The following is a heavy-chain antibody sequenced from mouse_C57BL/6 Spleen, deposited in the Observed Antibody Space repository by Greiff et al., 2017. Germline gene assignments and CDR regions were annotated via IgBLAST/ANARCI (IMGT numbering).Heavy chain of an antibody. V-gene: IGHV1-50*01. D-gene: IGHD2-10*01. CDR2: IDPSASYT. Sequence: VQLQQPGAELVKPGASVKLSCKASGYTFTSYWMQWVKQRPGQGLEWIGEIDPSASYTNYNQKFKGKATLTVGTTSSTTYMQLSSLTSEDCAVYYCARRTYNGNLNYWGQGTTLTVSS. CDR1: GYTFTSYW. CDR3: ARRTYNGNLNY. J-gene: IGHJ2*01.